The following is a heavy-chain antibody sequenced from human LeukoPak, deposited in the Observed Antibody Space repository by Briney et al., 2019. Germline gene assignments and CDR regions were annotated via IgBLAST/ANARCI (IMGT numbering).Heavy chain of an antibody. V-gene: IGHV4-4*08. CDR1: GGSMFSYY. D-gene: IGHD3-16*01. Sequence: SETLSLTCSVSGGSMFSYYWNWMRQPPGKGLEGIGYIYSSGITNYNPSLRSRGTISVATSRNQFSLRLTSVTAEDTAIYYCARRAYYDSSGFHPTSGYFDLWGRGTLVTVSS. CDR2: IYSSGIT. CDR3: ARRAYYDSSGFHPTSGYFDL. J-gene: IGHJ2*01.